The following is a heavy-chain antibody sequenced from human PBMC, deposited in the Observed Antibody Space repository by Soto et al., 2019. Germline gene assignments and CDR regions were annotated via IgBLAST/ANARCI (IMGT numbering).Heavy chain of an antibody. J-gene: IGHJ6*02. V-gene: IGHV1-18*01. CDR2: ISAYNGNT. Sequence: ASVKVSCKASGDVFRSYGISWVRQAPGQGLEWMGWISAYNGNTSYAQKLQGRVTMTTDTSTSTAYMELRSLRSDDTAVYYCALGRGGYDPLYYYYYGMDVWGQGTTVTVSS. CDR3: ALGRGGYDPLYYYYYGMDV. D-gene: IGHD5-12*01. CDR1: GDVFRSYG.